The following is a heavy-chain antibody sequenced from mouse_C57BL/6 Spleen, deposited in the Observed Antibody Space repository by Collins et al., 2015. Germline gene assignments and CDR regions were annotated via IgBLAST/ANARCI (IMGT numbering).Heavy chain of an antibody. V-gene: IGHV1-69*01. CDR2: IDPSDSYT. D-gene: IGHD1-1*01. J-gene: IGHJ4*01. Sequence: QVQLQQPGAELVMPGASVKLSCKASGYTFTSYWMHWVKQRPGQGLEWIGEIDPSDSYTNYSQKFKGKSTLTVDKSSSTAYMQLSSLTSEDSAVYYCARRRTTVVDYYAMDYWGQGTSVTVSS. CDR1: GYTFTSYW. CDR3: ARRRTTVVDYYAMDY.